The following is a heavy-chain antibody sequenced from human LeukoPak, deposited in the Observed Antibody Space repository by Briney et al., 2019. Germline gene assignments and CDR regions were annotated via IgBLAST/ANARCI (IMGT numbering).Heavy chain of an antibody. CDR2: IKADGSGT. D-gene: IGHD2/OR15-2a*01. CDR1: GFNIGPYA. Sequence: GGSLRLSCAASGFNIGPYAMYWVRQGPGRGLEWVSVIKADGSGTFYSDSVRGRFTTSRDNSKNSPYLQMSSLTSDDTALYYCATWAFYHNLDVWGQGTTVAFSS. CDR3: ATWAFYHNLDV. J-gene: IGHJ6*02. V-gene: IGHV3-43*02.